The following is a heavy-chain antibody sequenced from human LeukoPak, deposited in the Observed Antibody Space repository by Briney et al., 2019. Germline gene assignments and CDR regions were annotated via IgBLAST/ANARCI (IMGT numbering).Heavy chain of an antibody. V-gene: IGHV3-30*18. CDR3: AKDEYSGYGSFDY. Sequence: GGSLRLSCAASGFTFSSYGMHWVRQAPGKGLEWVAVISYDGSNKYYADSVKGRFTISRDNAKNSLYLQMNSLRAEDTALYYCAKDEYSGYGSFDYWGQGILVTVSS. CDR2: ISYDGSNK. D-gene: IGHD5-12*01. CDR1: GFTFSSYG. J-gene: IGHJ4*02.